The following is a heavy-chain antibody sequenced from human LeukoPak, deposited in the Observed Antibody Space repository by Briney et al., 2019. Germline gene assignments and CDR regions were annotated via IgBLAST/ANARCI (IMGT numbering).Heavy chain of an antibody. J-gene: IGHJ5*02. D-gene: IGHD1-26*01. Sequence: GGSLRLSCAASGFTFSGYAMSWIRQAPGKGLEWVSYISSSGSTIYYADSVKGRFTISRDNAKNSLYLQMNSLRAEDTAVYYCARVVVGATLVDWFDPWGQGTLVTVSS. CDR1: GFTFSGYA. V-gene: IGHV3-11*04. CDR3: ARVVVGATLVDWFDP. CDR2: ISSSGSTI.